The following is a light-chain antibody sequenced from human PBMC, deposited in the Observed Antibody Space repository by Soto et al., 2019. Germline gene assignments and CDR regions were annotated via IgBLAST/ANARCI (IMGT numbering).Light chain of an antibody. CDR1: SSDIGTYNF. CDR3: RSYAGTGVDYYV. J-gene: IGLJ7*01. Sequence: QSALTQPASVSGSPGQSITISCTGTSSDIGTYNFVSWYQQRPGKAPKFIIYDDVRRPSGVSNRFSGSKSGNTASLTISGLQAEDEADYYCRSYAGTGVDYYVFGSGTQLTVL. CDR2: DDV. V-gene: IGLV2-23*01.